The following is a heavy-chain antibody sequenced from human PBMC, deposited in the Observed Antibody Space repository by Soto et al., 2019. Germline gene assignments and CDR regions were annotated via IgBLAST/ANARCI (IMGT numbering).Heavy chain of an antibody. Sequence: QITLKESGPTLVKPTQTLTLTCTFSGFSLSTSGVGVGWIRQPPGKALEWLALIYWDDDKRYSPSLKSRHTITKYTSKNQVVLTMTNMYPVDTATYYCAHPSGSYYANWFDPWGQGTLVTVSS. D-gene: IGHD1-26*01. CDR2: IYWDDDK. CDR1: GFSLSTSGVG. CDR3: AHPSGSYYANWFDP. V-gene: IGHV2-5*02. J-gene: IGHJ5*02.